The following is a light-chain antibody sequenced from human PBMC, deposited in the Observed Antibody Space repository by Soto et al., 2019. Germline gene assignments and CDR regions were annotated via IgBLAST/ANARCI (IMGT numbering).Light chain of an antibody. V-gene: IGKV3-15*01. CDR2: VAS. J-gene: IGKJ1*01. CDR1: QSVGSN. Sequence: EIVMTQSPATLSVSPGERATLSCRASQSVGSNLAWYQQKPGQAPRLLMYVASTRATGVPARFSGSGSGAEFTLTISSLQSEDFAVYYCQQYNNRPPWTFGQGTKVEIE. CDR3: QQYNNRPPWT.